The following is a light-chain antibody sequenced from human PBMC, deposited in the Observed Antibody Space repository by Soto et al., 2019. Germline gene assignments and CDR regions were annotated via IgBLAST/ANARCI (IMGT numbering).Light chain of an antibody. CDR3: QQYNSYSPL. Sequence: DIQMTQSPSTLSASVGDRVTITCRASQSINTWLAWYQQKPGKAPKLLIFDASTLESGVPSRFSGSGSWTEFTLVISSLQPDDFATYYCQQYNSYSPLFGQGTKVEIK. V-gene: IGKV1-5*01. CDR1: QSINTW. CDR2: DAS. J-gene: IGKJ1*01.